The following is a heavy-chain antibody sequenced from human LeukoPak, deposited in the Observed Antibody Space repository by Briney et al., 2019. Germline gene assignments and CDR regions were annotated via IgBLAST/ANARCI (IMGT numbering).Heavy chain of an antibody. Sequence: GGSLRLSCVASGFDFSNYVMHWVRQAPGKGLEWVSLISDDGSDQYYAESVKGRFSISRDNSKNTLYLQMTSLRPDDTAVYFCAQRVPAPLFHNWGQGTLVTVSS. V-gene: IGHV3-30*18. J-gene: IGHJ4*02. CDR1: GFDFSNYV. D-gene: IGHD2-2*01. CDR2: ISDDGSDQ. CDR3: AQRVPAPLFHN.